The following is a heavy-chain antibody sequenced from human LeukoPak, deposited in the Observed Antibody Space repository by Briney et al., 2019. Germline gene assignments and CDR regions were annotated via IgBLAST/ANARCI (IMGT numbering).Heavy chain of an antibody. J-gene: IGHJ4*02. Sequence: GGSVRLSCAASGFTFSSYGMHWVRQAPGKGLEWVAFIRYDGSNKYYADSVKGRFTISRDNSKNTLYLQMNSLRAEDTAVYYFAKGYSYGHYFDYWGQGTLVTVSS. D-gene: IGHD5-18*01. CDR2: IRYDGSNK. CDR3: AKGYSYGHYFDY. CDR1: GFTFSSYG. V-gene: IGHV3-30*02.